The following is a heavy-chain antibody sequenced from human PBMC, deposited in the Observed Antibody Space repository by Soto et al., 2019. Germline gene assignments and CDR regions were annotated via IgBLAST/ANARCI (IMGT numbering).Heavy chain of an antibody. CDR2: IIPIFGTA. D-gene: IGHD3-3*01. CDR3: ARSGLRFLEWSVPPAHY. Sequence: QVQLVQSGAEVKKPWSSVKVSCKASGGTFSSYAISWVRQAPGQGLEWMGGIIPIFGTANYAQKFQGRVTITADESTSTAYMELSSLRSEDTAVYYCARSGLRFLEWSVPPAHYWGQGTLVTVSS. J-gene: IGHJ4*02. CDR1: GGTFSSYA. V-gene: IGHV1-69*01.